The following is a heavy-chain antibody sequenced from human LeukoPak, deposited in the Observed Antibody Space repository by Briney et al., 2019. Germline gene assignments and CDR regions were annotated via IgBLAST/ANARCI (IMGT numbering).Heavy chain of an antibody. J-gene: IGHJ4*02. CDR2: ISNDGSNK. CDR3: AKSFRDPNSSGWYRYFDY. Sequence: PGGSLRRSCSASGFTFSNYGMHWVRQAPGKGLEWVAFISNDGSNKYYGDSVKGRVTISRDNSKNTLWLQMNSLRAEDTAVYYCAKSFRDPNSSGWYRYFDYWGQGTPVTVSS. CDR1: GFTFSNYG. V-gene: IGHV3-30*18. D-gene: IGHD6-19*01.